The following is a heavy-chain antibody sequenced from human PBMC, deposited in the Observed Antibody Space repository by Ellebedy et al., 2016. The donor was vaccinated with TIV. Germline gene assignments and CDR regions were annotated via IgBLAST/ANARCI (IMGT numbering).Heavy chain of an antibody. J-gene: IGHJ4*02. CDR2: ISYDGSHK. D-gene: IGHD3/OR15-3a*01. CDR3: ARDTLWTGYSPLDY. CDR1: GFTFSNYA. Sequence: GGPLRLSXAASGFTFSNYAMHWVRQAPGKGLEWVAVISYDGSHKYYADSVKGRFTISRDNSKNTLYLQLNSLRGEDSAVYFCARDTLWTGYSPLDYWGQGTLVTVSS. V-gene: IGHV3-30-3*01.